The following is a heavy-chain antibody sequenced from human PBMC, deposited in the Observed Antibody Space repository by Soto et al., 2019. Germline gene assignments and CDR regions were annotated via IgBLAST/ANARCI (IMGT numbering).Heavy chain of an antibody. CDR2: ISYDGSNK. Sequence: GGSLRLSCAASGFTFSSYGMHWVRQAPGKGLEWVAVISYDGSNKYYADSVKGRFTISRDNSKNTLYLQMNSLRAEDTAVYYCAKGGHSSSWQRSAFDIWGQGTMVTVSS. J-gene: IGHJ3*02. V-gene: IGHV3-30*18. CDR3: AKGGHSSSWQRSAFDI. CDR1: GFTFSSYG. D-gene: IGHD6-13*01.